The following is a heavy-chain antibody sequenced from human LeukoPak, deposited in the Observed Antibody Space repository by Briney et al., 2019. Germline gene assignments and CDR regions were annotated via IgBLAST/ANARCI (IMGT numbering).Heavy chain of an antibody. Sequence: SETLSLTCAVYGGSFSGYYWSWIRQPPGKGLEWIGEINHSGSTNYNPSLKSRVTISVDTSKNQFSLKLSSVTAADTAVYYCASWDYGDYLSAFDIWGQGTMVTVSS. J-gene: IGHJ3*02. D-gene: IGHD4-17*01. V-gene: IGHV4-34*01. CDR2: INHSGST. CDR3: ASWDYGDYLSAFDI. CDR1: GGSFSGYY.